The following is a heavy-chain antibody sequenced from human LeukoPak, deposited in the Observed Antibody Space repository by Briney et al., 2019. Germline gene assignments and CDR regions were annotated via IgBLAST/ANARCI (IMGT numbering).Heavy chain of an antibody. CDR1: GFTFDDYA. V-gene: IGHV3-9*01. CDR2: ISWNGGII. J-gene: IGHJ4*02. CDR3: ARDFNWAFDF. D-gene: IGHD1-1*01. Sequence: GGSLRLSCAASGFTFDDYAMHWVRQAPGKGLEWVSGISWNGGIIGYADSVKGRFTISRDDAKNTLYLQMNSLRAEDSAVYYCARDFNWAFDFWGQGILVTVSS.